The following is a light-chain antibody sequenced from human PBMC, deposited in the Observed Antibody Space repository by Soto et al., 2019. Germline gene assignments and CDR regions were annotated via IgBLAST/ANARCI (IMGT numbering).Light chain of an antibody. CDR3: QQRSNWLT. V-gene: IGKV3-11*01. CDR1: QSVRNL. CDR2: DAS. J-gene: IGKJ4*01. Sequence: EIVLTQSPATLSLSPGERATLSCRASQSVRNLLAWYQQKPGQAPRLLIYDASNRATGIPARFSGSGSGTDFTLTISILEPEDFAFYYCQQRSNWLTFGGGTKLEIK.